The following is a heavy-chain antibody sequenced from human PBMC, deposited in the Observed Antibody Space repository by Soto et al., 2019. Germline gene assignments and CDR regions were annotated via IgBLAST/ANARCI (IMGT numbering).Heavy chain of an antibody. Sequence: QVQLVQSGAEVKKPGASVRVSCKASGYTFTSYGIGWVRQAPGQGLEWMGWISTYNGKTNYAQNFQGRVTLTTDTSTSTAYMELRSLRSDDTAVYYCARVMAYYDILTGYPDFWGRGTPVTVSS. D-gene: IGHD3-9*01. V-gene: IGHV1-18*04. J-gene: IGHJ4*02. CDR3: ARVMAYYDILTGYPDF. CDR2: ISTYNGKT. CDR1: GYTFTSYG.